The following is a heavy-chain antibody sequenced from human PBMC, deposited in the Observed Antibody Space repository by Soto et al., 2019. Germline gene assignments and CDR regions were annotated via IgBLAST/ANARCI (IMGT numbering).Heavy chain of an antibody. D-gene: IGHD3-22*01. CDR3: AKDGYDSAGDYYGMDV. V-gene: IGHV3-30*18. Sequence: QVQLVESGGGVVQPGRSLRLSCAASGFTFSSYGMHWVRQAPGKGLEWVAVISYDGSNKYYADSVKGRFTISRDNSKNTLYLQMNSLRAEDTAVYYCAKDGYDSAGDYYGMDVW. J-gene: IGHJ6*01. CDR2: ISYDGSNK. CDR1: GFTFSSYG.